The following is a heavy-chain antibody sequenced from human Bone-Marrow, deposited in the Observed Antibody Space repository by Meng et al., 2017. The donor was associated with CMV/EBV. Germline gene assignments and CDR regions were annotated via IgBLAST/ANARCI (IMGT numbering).Heavy chain of an antibody. CDR3: ARFTYSSRWSGDY. D-gene: IGHD6-19*01. CDR2: IDPSGDNT. Sequence: ASVKVSCKASGYTFIDYYLHWVRQAPGQGLEWMGIIDPSGDNTRYAQKFQDRVTMTRDTSTSTVYLELSSLTSDDTAVYYCARFTYSSRWSGDYWGQRTLVTVSS. CDR1: GYTFIDYY. J-gene: IGHJ4*02. V-gene: IGHV1-46*01.